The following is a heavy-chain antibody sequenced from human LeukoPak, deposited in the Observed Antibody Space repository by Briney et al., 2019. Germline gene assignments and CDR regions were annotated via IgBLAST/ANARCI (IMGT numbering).Heavy chain of an antibody. V-gene: IGHV4-4*02. CDR1: GGSISSSNW. D-gene: IGHD6-19*01. CDR3: ARVGGSGWTRWFDP. J-gene: IGHJ5*02. CDR2: IYHSGST. Sequence: SETLSLTCAVSGGSISSSNWWSWVRQPPGKGLEWIGEIYHSGSTNYNPSLKSRVTISVDKSKNQFSLKLSSVTAAGTAVYYCARVGGSGWTRWFDPWGQGTLVTVSS.